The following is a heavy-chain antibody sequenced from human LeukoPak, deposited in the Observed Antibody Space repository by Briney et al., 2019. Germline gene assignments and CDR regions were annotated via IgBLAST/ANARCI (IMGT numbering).Heavy chain of an antibody. D-gene: IGHD3-3*01. CDR1: GYTFTGYY. Sequence: GASVKVSCKASGYTFTGYYMHWVRQAPGQGLEWMGRINRNSGGTNYAQKVQGRVTMTRDTAISTVYMELSRLRSDDTAVYYCARWYFIGGDYWGQGTLVTVSS. CDR3: ARWYFIGGDY. CDR2: INRNSGGT. V-gene: IGHV1-2*06. J-gene: IGHJ4*02.